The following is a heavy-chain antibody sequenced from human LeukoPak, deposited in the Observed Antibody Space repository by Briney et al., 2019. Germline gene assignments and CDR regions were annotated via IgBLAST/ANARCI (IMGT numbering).Heavy chain of an antibody. Sequence: SETLSLTCTVSGGSISSYYWSWIRQPPGKGLEWIGYIYYSGSTNYNPSLKSRVTISVDTSKNQFSLKPSSVTAADTAVYYCARGNYGGKTFDYWGQGTLVTVSS. CDR2: IYYSGST. D-gene: IGHD4-23*01. CDR3: ARGNYGGKTFDY. CDR1: GGSISSYY. V-gene: IGHV4-59*01. J-gene: IGHJ4*02.